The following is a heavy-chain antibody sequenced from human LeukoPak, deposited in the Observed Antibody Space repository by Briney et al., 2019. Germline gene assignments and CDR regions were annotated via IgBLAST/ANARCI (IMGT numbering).Heavy chain of an antibody. CDR3: TRGGGWLIDF. CDR2: VHSSGST. CDR1: GDSGASSGSHW. V-gene: IGHV4-61*01. J-gene: IGHJ4*02. Sequence: NTSETLSLTCDVSGDSGASSGSHWSGWFRQPPGKGLEWIGYVHSSGSTKYNSSLGSRVTISMDTSRNQFSLKLSSVTAADTAVYFCTRGGGWLIDFWGWGTLVTVSS. D-gene: IGHD5-24*01.